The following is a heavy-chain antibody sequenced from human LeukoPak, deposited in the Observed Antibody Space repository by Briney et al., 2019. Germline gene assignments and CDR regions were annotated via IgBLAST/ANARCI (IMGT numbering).Heavy chain of an antibody. D-gene: IGHD3-3*01. V-gene: IGHV1-69*01. CDR2: IIPIFGTA. Sequence: WVKASGKVFEATLGSYATGWVDRPPGKGFEWMGGIIPIFGTANYAQKFQGRVTITADESTSTAYMELSSLRSEDTAVYYRAVLRFLEWFSWGQGTLVTVSS. CDR1: EATLGSYA. J-gene: IGHJ5*02. CDR3: AVLRFLEWFS.